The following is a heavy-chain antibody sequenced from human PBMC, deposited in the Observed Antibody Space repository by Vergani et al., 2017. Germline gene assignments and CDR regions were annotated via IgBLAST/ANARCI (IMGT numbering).Heavy chain of an antibody. D-gene: IGHD2-21*02. V-gene: IGHV3-11*04. CDR2: ISSSGSTI. Sequence: QVQLVESGGGLVKPGGSLRLSCAASGFTFSDYYMSWIRQAPGKGLEWVSYISSSGSTIYYADSVKGRFTISRDNSKNTLYLQMNSLRAEDTAVYYCAKDLGGGIVVVTALDYWGQGTLVTVSS. CDR3: AKDLGGGIVVVTALDY. CDR1: GFTFSDYY. J-gene: IGHJ4*02.